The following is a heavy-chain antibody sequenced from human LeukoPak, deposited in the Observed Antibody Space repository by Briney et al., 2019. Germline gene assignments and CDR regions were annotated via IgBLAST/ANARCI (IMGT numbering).Heavy chain of an antibody. CDR2: ISWNSGSI. CDR3: AKAPGAAALAGGYFQH. D-gene: IGHD6-13*01. J-gene: IGHJ1*01. Sequence: GGSLRLSCAASGFTFDDYAMHWVRQAPGKGLEWVSGISWNSGSIGYADSVKGRFTISRDNAKNSLYLQMNSLRAEDTALYYCAKAPGAAALAGGYFQHWGQGTLVTVSS. V-gene: IGHV3-9*01. CDR1: GFTFDDYA.